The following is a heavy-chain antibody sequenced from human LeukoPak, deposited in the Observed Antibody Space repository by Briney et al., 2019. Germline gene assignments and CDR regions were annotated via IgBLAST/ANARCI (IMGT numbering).Heavy chain of an antibody. D-gene: IGHD2/OR15-2a*01. CDR3: AKKKGSIPGYYYYMDV. CDR2: ISGSGGST. Sequence: PGGSLRLSCAASGFTFSSYAMSWVRQAPGKGLEWVSAISGSGGSTYYADSVKGRFTISRDNSKNTLYLQMNSLRAEDTAVYYCAKKKGSIPGYYYYMDVWGKGTTVTVS. CDR1: GFTFSSYA. V-gene: IGHV3-23*01. J-gene: IGHJ6*03.